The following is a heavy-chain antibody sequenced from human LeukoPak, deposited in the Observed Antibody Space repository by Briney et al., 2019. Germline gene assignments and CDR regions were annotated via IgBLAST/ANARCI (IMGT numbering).Heavy chain of an antibody. CDR2: IYYSGST. J-gene: IGHJ4*02. Sequence: SETLSLTCTVSGGSISSGGYYWSWIRQHPGKGLEWIGYIYYSGSTYYNPSLKSRVTISVDTSKNQFSLKLSSVTAADTAVYYCARDLGVYSSGWQPGGFDYWGQGTLVTVSS. CDR3: ARDLGVYSSGWQPGGFDY. CDR1: GGSISSGGYY. V-gene: IGHV4-31*03. D-gene: IGHD6-19*01.